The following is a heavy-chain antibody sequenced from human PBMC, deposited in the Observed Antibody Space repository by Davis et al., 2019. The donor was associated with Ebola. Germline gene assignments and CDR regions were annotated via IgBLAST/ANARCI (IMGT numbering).Heavy chain of an antibody. V-gene: IGHV5-51*01. CDR1: GYNFHTYW. CDR3: ARHKGFRGEHADY. J-gene: IGHJ4*02. D-gene: IGHD2-21*01. CDR2: IYPGDSDT. Sequence: GGSLRLSCKASGYNFHTYWIGWVRQMPGKGLEWMGIIYPGDSDTRYIPSFQGQVTISADDSTTTAYLQWSNLKASDTAMYYCARHKGFRGEHADYWGQGTLVTVSS.